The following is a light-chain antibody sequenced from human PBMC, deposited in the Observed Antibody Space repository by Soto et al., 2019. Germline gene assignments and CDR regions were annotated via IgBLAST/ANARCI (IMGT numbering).Light chain of an antibody. V-gene: IGKV1-39*01. CDR2: SAS. Sequence: DIELTQSPSSLSASVGDRVTLSCRASQSITSSLNWYQQQPGKAPKVLIHSASTLQSGVPSRFSGSGFGTDFNLTSNSLQPEDFATYFCQQSGSSYTFGQGTKVDIK. J-gene: IGKJ2*01. CDR3: QQSGSSYT. CDR1: QSITSS.